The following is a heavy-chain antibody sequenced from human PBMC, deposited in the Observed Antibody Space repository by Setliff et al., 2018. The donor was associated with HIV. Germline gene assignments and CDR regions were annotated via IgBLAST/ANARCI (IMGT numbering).Heavy chain of an antibody. V-gene: IGHV1-2*06. Sequence: GASVKVSCKASGYTFTDYYIYWVRQAPGQGLEWMGRINPNSGGTHYAQKFQGRVTMTTDTSTSTAYMELRNLRSDDTAVYYCARDGLYSNSWSYFDFWGQGTLVTVSS. CDR3: ARDGLYSNSWSYFDF. D-gene: IGHD6-13*01. CDR1: GYTFTDYY. CDR2: INPNSGGT. J-gene: IGHJ4*02.